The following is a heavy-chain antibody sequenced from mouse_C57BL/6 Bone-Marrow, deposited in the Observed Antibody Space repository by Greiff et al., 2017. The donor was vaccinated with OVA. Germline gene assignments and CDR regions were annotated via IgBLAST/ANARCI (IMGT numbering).Heavy chain of an antibody. Sequence: QVHVKQPGAELVKPGASVKMSCKASGYTFTSYWITWVKQRPGQGLEWIGDIYPGSGSTNYNEKFKSKATLTVDTSSSTAYMQLSSLTSEDSAVYYCARVYYGSSYFDYWGQGTTLTVSS. J-gene: IGHJ2*01. CDR2: IYPGSGST. D-gene: IGHD1-1*01. CDR3: ARVYYGSSYFDY. V-gene: IGHV1-55*01. CDR1: GYTFTSYW.